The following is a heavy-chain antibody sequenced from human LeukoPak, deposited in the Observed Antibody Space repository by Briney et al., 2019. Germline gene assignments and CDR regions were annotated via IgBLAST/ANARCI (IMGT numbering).Heavy chain of an antibody. D-gene: IGHD6-13*01. V-gene: IGHV3-9*01. J-gene: IGHJ3*02. CDR3: ARKMAAAGHAFDI. CDR1: GVTVDDEA. Sequence: GASLILSCAASGVTVDDEAMDWVRQAPRKSLEWVSGISWNSDTITHADSVKGRFTISRDNAENSLYLQMDSLRPEDTAVYYCARKMAAAGHAFDIWGQGTMVTVSS. CDR2: ISWNSDTI.